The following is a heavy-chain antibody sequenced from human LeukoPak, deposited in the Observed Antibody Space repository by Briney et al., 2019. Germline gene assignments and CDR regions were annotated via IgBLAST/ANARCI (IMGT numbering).Heavy chain of an antibody. V-gene: IGHV5-51*01. J-gene: IGHJ3*02. CDR1: GYSFTSYW. CDR3: ARRSGSDALDI. CDR2: IYPGDSYT. Sequence: GESLKISCKGAGYSFTSYWIAWVRQMPGKGLEWMGIIYPGDSYTTYSPSFQGQVTISADKSISTAYLQWRSLKASDTAMYYCARRSGSDALDIWGQGTMVTVSS. D-gene: IGHD3-10*01.